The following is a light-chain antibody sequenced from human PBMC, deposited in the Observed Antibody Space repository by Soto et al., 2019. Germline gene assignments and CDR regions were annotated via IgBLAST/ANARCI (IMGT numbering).Light chain of an antibody. CDR1: QSVSSSY. CDR2: GAS. J-gene: IGKJ4*01. V-gene: IGKV3-20*01. Sequence: EIVLTQSPGTLSLSPGERATLSCRASQSVSSSYLAWYQHKPGQAPRLLIYGASSRATGIPDRFRGSGSWTGFTLTISRLEPEDFAVYYCQQYGSSPLTFGAGTKLAIK. CDR3: QQYGSSPLT.